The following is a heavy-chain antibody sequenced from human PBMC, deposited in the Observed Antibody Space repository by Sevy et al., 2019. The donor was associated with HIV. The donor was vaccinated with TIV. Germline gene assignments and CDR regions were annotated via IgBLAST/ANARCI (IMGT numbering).Heavy chain of an antibody. J-gene: IGHJ4*02. CDR3: ARVPPLIHDGKNY. Sequence: ASVKVSCKASGYTFTGYYIHWIRQAPGQGLEWMGRINPNSGGTNYAQKFQGSVTMTRETYISTVYIALTRLTSDDTAVYYCARVPPLIHDGKNYWGQGTLVTVSS. D-gene: IGHD1-1*01. CDR1: GYTFTGYY. CDR2: INPNSGGT. V-gene: IGHV1-2*06.